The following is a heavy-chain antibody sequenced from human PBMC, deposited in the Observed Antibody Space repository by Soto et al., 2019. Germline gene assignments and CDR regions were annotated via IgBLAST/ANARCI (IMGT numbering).Heavy chain of an antibody. J-gene: IGHJ3*01. D-gene: IGHD2-2*01. CDR1: GFSLSADGVG. V-gene: IGHV2-5*02. CDR2: IYWDDDK. Sequence: QITLKESGPTLVKPTQTLTLTCTFSGFSLSADGVGVGWIRQPPGKALEWLALIYWDDDKRYRPSLKGRLTIPKDTSKTQVVRTMTNMDPGDTATYYCAHAYGGTSWPNDAFDVWGQGTVVTVSS. CDR3: AHAYGGTSWPNDAFDV.